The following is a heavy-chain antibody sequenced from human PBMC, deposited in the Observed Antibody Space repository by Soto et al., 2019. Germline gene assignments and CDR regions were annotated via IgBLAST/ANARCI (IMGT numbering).Heavy chain of an antibody. CDR1: GFTFSNYI. V-gene: IGHV3-30-3*01. CDR2: ILDDGNNK. CDR3: ARDDEGGSYCDLGY. J-gene: IGHJ4*02. Sequence: PGGSLRLSCAASGFTFSNYIMHWVRQAPGKGLEWVAVILDDGNNKYYADSAKGRFTISRDNSKNTLYLQMNSLRTEDTAVYYCARDDEGGSYCDLGYWGQGTLVTVSS. D-gene: IGHD3-10*01.